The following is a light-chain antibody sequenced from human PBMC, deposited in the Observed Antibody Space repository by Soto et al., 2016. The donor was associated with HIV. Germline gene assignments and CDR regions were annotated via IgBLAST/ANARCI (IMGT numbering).Light chain of an antibody. V-gene: IGLV3-19*01. CDR1: SLRSYY. J-gene: IGLJ3*02. CDR2: GKN. CDR3: NSRDSSGNYVV. Sequence: SSELTQDPAVSVALGQTVRITCQGDSLRSYYASWYQQKPGQAPVLVIYGKNNRPSGIPDRFSGSSSGNTASLTITGAQAEDEADYYCNSRDSSGNYVVFGGGTKLIVL.